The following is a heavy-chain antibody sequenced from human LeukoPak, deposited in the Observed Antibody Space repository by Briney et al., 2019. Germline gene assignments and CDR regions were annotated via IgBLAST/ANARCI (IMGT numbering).Heavy chain of an antibody. Sequence: ASVKVSCKASGYTFTGYYMHWVRQVPGQGLEWMGWINPNSGGTNYAQKFQGRVTMTRDTSISTAYMELSRLRSDDTAVYYCARDSRRYSSSWYPTNYWGQGTLVTVSS. D-gene: IGHD6-13*01. J-gene: IGHJ4*02. V-gene: IGHV1-2*02. CDR2: INPNSGGT. CDR1: GYTFTGYY. CDR3: ARDSRRYSSSWYPTNY.